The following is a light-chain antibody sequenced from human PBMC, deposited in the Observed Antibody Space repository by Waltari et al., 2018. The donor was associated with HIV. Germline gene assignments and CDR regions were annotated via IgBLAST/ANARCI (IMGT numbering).Light chain of an antibody. CDR2: GNS. CDR3: QSYDSSLSAFYV. V-gene: IGLV1-40*01. CDR1: SANIGAGYD. Sequence: QSVLTQPPSVSGAPGQRVTISCTGSSANIGAGYDVHWYQQLPGRAPKLLSYGNSNRPSGVPDRFSGSKSGTSASLAITGLQAEDEADYYCQSYDSSLSAFYVFGTGTKVTVL. J-gene: IGLJ1*01.